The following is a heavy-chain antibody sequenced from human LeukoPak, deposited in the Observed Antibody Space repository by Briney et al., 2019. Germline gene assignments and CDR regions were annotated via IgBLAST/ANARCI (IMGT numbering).Heavy chain of an antibody. Sequence: PGGSLRLSCAASGFTFCRFWMIRLRQAPGKGLEGVDNINHDGSEKYYVDSVKGRFTISRDNAKNSLYLQMNSLRAEDTAVYYCASPNGGYDILTGHFPTYDYWGQGTLVTVSP. D-gene: IGHD3-9*01. J-gene: IGHJ4*02. CDR2: INHDGSEK. CDR1: GFTFCRFW. V-gene: IGHV3-7*01. CDR3: ASPNGGYDILTGHFPTYDY.